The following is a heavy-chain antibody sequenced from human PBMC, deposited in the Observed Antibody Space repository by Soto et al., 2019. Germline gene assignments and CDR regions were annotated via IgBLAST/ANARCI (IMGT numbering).Heavy chain of an antibody. CDR2: IYSGGST. CDR3: ARDFYGFWSGTLDY. CDR1: GFTVSSNY. J-gene: IGHJ4*02. V-gene: IGHV3-66*01. D-gene: IGHD3-3*01. Sequence: EVQLMESGGGLVQPGGSLRLSCTASGFTVSSNYMNWVRQAPGKGLEWVSVIYSGGSTYYADSVKGRFTISRDNSKNTLDLQMNSLRTEDTAVYYCARDFYGFWSGTLDYWGQGTLVTVSS.